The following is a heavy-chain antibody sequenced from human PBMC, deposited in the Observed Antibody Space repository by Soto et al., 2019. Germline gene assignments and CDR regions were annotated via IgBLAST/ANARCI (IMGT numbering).Heavy chain of an antibody. V-gene: IGHV1-18*01. Sequence: QVHLVQSGAEVKKPGASVKVSCKGPGYAFPTYGITWVRQAPGKGLEWLGWISAHTGNTNYAQKLQGRVTVTRDTSPSTAYMELRSLRSDDTAVYYCARGRYGDYWGQGALVTVSS. CDR2: ISAHTGNT. CDR3: ARGRYGDY. J-gene: IGHJ4*02. CDR1: GYAFPTYG. D-gene: IGHD1-1*01.